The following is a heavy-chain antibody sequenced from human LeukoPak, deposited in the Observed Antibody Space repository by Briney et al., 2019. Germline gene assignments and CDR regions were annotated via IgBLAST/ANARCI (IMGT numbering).Heavy chain of an antibody. J-gene: IGHJ4*02. CDR2: ISGSGSST. CDR1: GFTFSSYA. V-gene: IGHV3-23*01. CDR3: AKDLIIVGATLGFDY. Sequence: PGGSLRLSCAASGFTFSSYAMSWVRQAPGKGLEWVSAISGSGSSTYYADSVKGRFTISRDNSKNTLYLQMNSLRAEDTAVYYCAKDLIIVGATLGFDYWGQGTLVTVSS. D-gene: IGHD1-26*01.